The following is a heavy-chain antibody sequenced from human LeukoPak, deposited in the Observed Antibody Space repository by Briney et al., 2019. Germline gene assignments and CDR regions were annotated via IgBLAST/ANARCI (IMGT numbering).Heavy chain of an antibody. CDR1: VYTFTGYY. V-gene: IGHV1-2*02. CDR2: IYLYSGDT. Sequence: ASVTVSCKASVYTFTGYYIHWVRQAPGQGVEWMGWIYLYSGDTNYAQNFQGRVTMTRDTSISTVYMELSSLKSDDTAVYYCARDRNGGSSLDSWGQGTMLTVSS. CDR3: ARDRNGGSSLDS. J-gene: IGHJ3*02. D-gene: IGHD5-24*01.